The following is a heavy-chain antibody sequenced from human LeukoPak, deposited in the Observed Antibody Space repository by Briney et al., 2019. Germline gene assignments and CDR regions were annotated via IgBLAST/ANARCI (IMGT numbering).Heavy chain of an antibody. CDR3: ARDSVGYYYGSGIDY. Sequence: GASVKVSCKASGYTFTGYYMHWVRQAPGQGLEWMGWISAYNGNTNYAQKLQGRVTMTTDTSTSTAYMELRSLRSDDTAVYYCARDSVGYYYGSGIDYWGQGTLVTVSS. D-gene: IGHD3-10*01. V-gene: IGHV1-18*04. CDR2: ISAYNGNT. J-gene: IGHJ4*02. CDR1: GYTFTGYY.